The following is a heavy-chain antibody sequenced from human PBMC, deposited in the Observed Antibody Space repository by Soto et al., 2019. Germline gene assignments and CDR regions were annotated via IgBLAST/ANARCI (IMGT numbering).Heavy chain of an antibody. V-gene: IGHV3-48*01. CDR1: GFNFNIYS. CDR3: TRGVSYGFDF. CDR2: MTSDSKTI. J-gene: IGHJ3*01. Sequence: GGFLRLSCVASGFNFNIYSMNWVRQAPGKGLEWVSYMTSDSKTIHYADSVKGRFTISRENAKNSVFLQMNSLRGEDTAVYYCTRGVSYGFDFWGQGTMVTVSS. D-gene: IGHD3-10*01.